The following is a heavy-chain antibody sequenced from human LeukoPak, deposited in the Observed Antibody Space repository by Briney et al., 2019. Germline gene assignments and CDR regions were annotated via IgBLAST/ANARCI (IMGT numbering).Heavy chain of an antibody. V-gene: IGHV3-23*01. Sequence: GGSLRLSCTASGFSLMPHAMNWIRQAPGKGLEWVSTISGSAGDTVYADSVKGRFTISRDNSKNTLYLQMNSLRAEDTAVYYCARDLVVGATPAMAFDIWGQGTMVTVSS. D-gene: IGHD1-26*01. CDR3: ARDLVVGATPAMAFDI. J-gene: IGHJ3*02. CDR1: GFSLMPHA. CDR2: ISGSAGDT.